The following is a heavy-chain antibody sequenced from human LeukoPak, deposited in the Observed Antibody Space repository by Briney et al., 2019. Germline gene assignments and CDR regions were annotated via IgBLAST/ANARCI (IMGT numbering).Heavy chain of an antibody. Sequence: GGSLRLSCAGSGFTFSNYGMHWVRQAPGKGPEWVAVISYDGTNKYYADSVKGRFTISRDNSKNTLYLQMNSLRVEDTAMYYCVHGWASYGSGSSEFFDYWGQGSLVTVSS. V-gene: IGHV3-30*03. J-gene: IGHJ4*02. CDR1: GFTFSNYG. D-gene: IGHD3-10*01. CDR2: ISYDGTNK. CDR3: VHGWASYGSGSSEFFDY.